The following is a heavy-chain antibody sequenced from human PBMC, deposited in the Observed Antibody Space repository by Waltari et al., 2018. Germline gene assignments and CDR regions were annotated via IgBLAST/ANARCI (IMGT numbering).Heavy chain of an antibody. D-gene: IGHD3-10*01. V-gene: IGHV3-74*01. J-gene: IGHJ6*02. CDR1: GFRFSNYW. CDR2: ISDDETSI. CDR3: ARLAPRTYRSPVPGRHYYYGMDV. Sequence: EEQLLESGGGLVQPGDSLRLSCAGSGFRFSNYWMNWVRQAPGKGLVWCALISDDETSISYADSVKGRFTSSRDNAKNTVYLQMKRLRVEDTAVYYWARLAPRTYRSPVPGRHYYYGMDVWGQGTTVTVSS.